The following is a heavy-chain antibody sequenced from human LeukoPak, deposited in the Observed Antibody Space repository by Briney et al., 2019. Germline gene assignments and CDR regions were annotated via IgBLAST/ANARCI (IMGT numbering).Heavy chain of an antibody. Sequence: PGGSLRLSCAVSGFTYSGYWMTWVRQAPGKELEWVANLNQDGSVKFYVDSVKGRFTISRDNAKNSLFLQMNSLRAEDTAVYYCARDAYSDASESWGQGTLVTVSS. CDR1: GFTYSGYW. CDR2: LNQDGSVK. J-gene: IGHJ5*02. V-gene: IGHV3-7*01. CDR3: ARDAYSDASES. D-gene: IGHD5-18*01.